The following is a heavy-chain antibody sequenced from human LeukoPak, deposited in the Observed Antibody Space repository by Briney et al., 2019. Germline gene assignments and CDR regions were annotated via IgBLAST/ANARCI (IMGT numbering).Heavy chain of an antibody. Sequence: SETLSLTCTVSGGSISNYYWSWIRQPPGKGPEWIGHIYYSGSTNYNPSLKSRVTISVDTSKNQFSLKLSSVTAADTAVYYCAGYSLDYDFWSGYYGYFDYWGQGTLVTVSS. J-gene: IGHJ4*02. CDR2: IYYSGST. CDR3: AGYSLDYDFWSGYYGYFDY. CDR1: GGSISNYY. D-gene: IGHD3-3*01. V-gene: IGHV4-59*08.